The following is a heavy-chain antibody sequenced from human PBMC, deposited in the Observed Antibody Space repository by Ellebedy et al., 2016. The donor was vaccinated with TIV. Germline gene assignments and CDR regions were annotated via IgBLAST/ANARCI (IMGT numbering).Heavy chain of an antibody. CDR3: AKDRTPGDGYWVFDF. D-gene: IGHD5-18*01. CDR1: GFTFSSYG. J-gene: IGHJ4*02. CDR2: ISYDGSNK. Sequence: GESLKISCAASGFTFSSYGMHWVRQAPGKGLEWVAVISYDGSNKYYADSVKGRFTISRDNSKNTLYLQMSSLRAENTAVYYCAKDRTPGDGYWVFDFWGQGTLVTVST. V-gene: IGHV3-30*18.